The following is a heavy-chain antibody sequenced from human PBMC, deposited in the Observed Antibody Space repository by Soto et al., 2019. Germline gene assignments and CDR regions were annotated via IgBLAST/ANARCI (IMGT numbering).Heavy chain of an antibody. CDR2: IYHSASA. J-gene: IGHJ5*02. Sequence: SETLSLTCTVYGGSIRSYYWSWIRQPPGKGLEWIWHIYHSASANYNPSLKSRLSILVDTSKNQFSLNLTSVTAADTAVYYCARTPGLVPRFDPWGQGTLVTVSS. CDR3: ARTPGLVPRFDP. V-gene: IGHV4-59*01. CDR1: GGSIRSYY. D-gene: IGHD6-6*01.